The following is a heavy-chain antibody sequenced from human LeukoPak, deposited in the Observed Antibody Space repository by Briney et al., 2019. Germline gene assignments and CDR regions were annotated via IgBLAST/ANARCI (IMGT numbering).Heavy chain of an antibody. CDR3: ARDNRYTGNYLDAFDI. V-gene: IGHV3-33*08. Sequence: GVSLRLSCAASGFIISAYGMHWVRQAPGKGLEWLAVIWYDGSSKYYADSVKGRFTISRDNSKNTLYMQMNNLRVEDTAVYFCARDNRYTGNYLDAFDIWGQGTLVTVSS. CDR1: GFIISAYG. D-gene: IGHD3-16*02. J-gene: IGHJ3*02. CDR2: IWYDGSSK.